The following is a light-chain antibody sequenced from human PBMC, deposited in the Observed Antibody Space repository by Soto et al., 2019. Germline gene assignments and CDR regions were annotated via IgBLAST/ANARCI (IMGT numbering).Light chain of an antibody. CDR1: SSDVGAYNY. CDR2: EVS. Sequence: QSVLAQPASVSGSPGQSIAISCTGTSSDVGAYNYVSWYQQHPGKAPKLIVHEVSDRPSGVSDRFSGSKSGNTASLTISGLQAVDEADYYFSSYTGAYTLVFGTGTKLTVL. V-gene: IGLV2-14*01. J-gene: IGLJ1*01. CDR3: SSYTGAYTLV.